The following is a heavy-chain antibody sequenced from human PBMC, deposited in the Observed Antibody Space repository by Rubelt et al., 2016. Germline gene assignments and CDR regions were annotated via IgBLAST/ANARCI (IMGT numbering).Heavy chain of an antibody. V-gene: IGHV1-18*01. CDR1: GYTFTSYG. Sequence: QVQLVQSGAEVKKPGASVKVSCKASGYTFTSYGISWVRQAPGQGLEWMGWISAYNGNTNYAQKRQGGGTMTTDTSTSTAYMELRSLRSDDTAVYYCARDRTWLVPGLDAFDIWGQGTMVTVSS. CDR2: ISAYNGNT. J-gene: IGHJ3*02. D-gene: IGHD6-19*01. CDR3: ARDRTWLVPGLDAFDI.